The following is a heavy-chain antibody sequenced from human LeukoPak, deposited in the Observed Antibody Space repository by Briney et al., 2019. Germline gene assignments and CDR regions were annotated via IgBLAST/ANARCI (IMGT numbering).Heavy chain of an antibody. V-gene: IGHV3-9*01. CDR1: GFTFSSYS. D-gene: IGHD5-12*01. CDR3: AKAVSRGGSFDY. Sequence: TGGSLRLSCAASGFTFSSYSMNWVRQAPGKGLEWVSGISWNSGSIGYADSVKGRFTISRDNAKNSLYLQMNSLRAEDTALYYCAKAVSRGGSFDYWGQGTLVTVSS. CDR2: ISWNSGSI. J-gene: IGHJ4*02.